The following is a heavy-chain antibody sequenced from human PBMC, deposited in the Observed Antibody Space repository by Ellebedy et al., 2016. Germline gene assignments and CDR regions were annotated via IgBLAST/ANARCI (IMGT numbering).Heavy chain of an antibody. D-gene: IGHD3-3*01. CDR1: GFTFSDYY. Sequence: GESLKISXETSGFTFSDYYMTWIRQAPGRGLEWVSYISTSGNRVYYADSVKDRFTISRDNAKNSLYLQMNSLRAEDTAVYYCARDSVTFFGALILDNFDHWGQGTLVTVSS. J-gene: IGHJ4*02. V-gene: IGHV3-11*01. CDR3: ARDSVTFFGALILDNFDH. CDR2: ISTSGNRV.